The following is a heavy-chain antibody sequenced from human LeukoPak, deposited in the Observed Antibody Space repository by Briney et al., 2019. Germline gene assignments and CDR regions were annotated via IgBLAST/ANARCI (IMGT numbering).Heavy chain of an antibody. CDR2: IYPGDSDT. D-gene: IGHD2-15*01. CDR3: ARTALDIVVVVAEDYYYYYMDV. Sequence: GESLKISCKGSGYSFTSYWIGWVRQMPGKGLEWMGIIYPGDSDTRYSPSFQGQVTISADKSISTAYLQWSSLKASDTAMYYCARTALDIVVVVAEDYYYYYMDVWGKGTTVTVSS. J-gene: IGHJ6*03. CDR1: GYSFTSYW. V-gene: IGHV5-51*01.